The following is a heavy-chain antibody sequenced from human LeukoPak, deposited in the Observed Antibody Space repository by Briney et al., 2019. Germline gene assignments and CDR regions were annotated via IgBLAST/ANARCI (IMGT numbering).Heavy chain of an antibody. D-gene: IGHD6-13*01. CDR1: GYTFSGYY. CDR2: INPNSGGT. V-gene: IGHV1-2*02. CDR3: ARGVTIAAAVGAFDI. Sequence: ASVKVSCKAAGYTFSGYYIYWVRQAPGQGLEWMGWINPNSGGTNYAQKFQGRVTMTRDTSISTAYMELSRLRSDDTAVFYCARGVTIAAAVGAFDIWGQGTVVTVSP. J-gene: IGHJ3*02.